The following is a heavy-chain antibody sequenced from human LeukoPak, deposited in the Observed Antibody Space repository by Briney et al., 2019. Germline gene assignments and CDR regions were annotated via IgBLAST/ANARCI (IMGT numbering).Heavy chain of an antibody. D-gene: IGHD6-13*01. CDR2: IXPXXSXT. J-gene: IGHJ4*02. CDR1: GXXXXXXX. V-gene: IGHV5-51*01. CDR3: ARSIXLTDSSTWYPLAY. Sequence: GESLKISCKAXGXXXXXXXXGXXXXMPXXXLXWXXXIXPXXSXTRYTPSFQGXVTISADRSITTAYLQWSSLKASDTAMYYCARSIXLTDSSTWYPLAYWGQGTLVTVSS.